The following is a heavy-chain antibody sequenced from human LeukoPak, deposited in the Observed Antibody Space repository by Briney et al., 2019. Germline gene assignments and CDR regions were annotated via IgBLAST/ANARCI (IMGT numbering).Heavy chain of an antibody. J-gene: IGHJ6*02. D-gene: IGHD2-21*01. Sequence: GGSLRLSCGASGFTLSSYWMSWVRQAPGKGLEWLANIKQDGSEIHYVDSVKGRFTISRENAKTSLYLQMNSLRAEDTAVYYCARYCGGDCYGMDVWGQGTTVTVSS. CDR2: IKQDGSEI. CDR1: GFTLSSYW. CDR3: ARYCGGDCYGMDV. V-gene: IGHV3-7*01.